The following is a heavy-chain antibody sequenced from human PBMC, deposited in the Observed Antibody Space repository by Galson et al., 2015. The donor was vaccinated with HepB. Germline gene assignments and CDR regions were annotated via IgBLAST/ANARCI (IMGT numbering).Heavy chain of an antibody. Sequence: SVKVSCKASGYTFTSYGISWVRQAPGQGLEWMGWISAYNGNTNYAQKLQGRVTMTTDTSTSTAYMELRSLRSDDTAVYYCARDRSPYYDDSPMDAFDIWGQGTMVTVSS. V-gene: IGHV1-18*01. CDR2: ISAYNGNT. CDR1: GYTFTSYG. D-gene: IGHD3-22*01. CDR3: ARDRSPYYDDSPMDAFDI. J-gene: IGHJ3*02.